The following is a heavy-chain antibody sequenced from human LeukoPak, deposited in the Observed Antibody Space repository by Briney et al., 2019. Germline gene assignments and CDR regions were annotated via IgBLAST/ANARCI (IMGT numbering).Heavy chain of an antibody. CDR1: GFTLDDYA. CDR2: FRWNSGSI. J-gene: IGHJ6*02. D-gene: IGHD3-3*01. V-gene: IGHV3-9*01. CDR3: AKGFLESSYGMDV. Sequence: GGCLRLSCAASGFTLDDYAVHWVRQARGKGLEWVSGFRWNSGSIGYEDSVKGRFTISRDNAKNSLYLQMNSLRAEDTALYYCAKGFLESSYGMDVWGQGTTVTVSS.